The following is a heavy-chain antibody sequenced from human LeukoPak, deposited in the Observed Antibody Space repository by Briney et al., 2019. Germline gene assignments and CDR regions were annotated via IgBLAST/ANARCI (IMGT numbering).Heavy chain of an antibody. CDR1: AGSISNYY. Sequence: PSETLSLTCTVSAGSISNYYWSWIRQPAGKGLEWIGRIHSSGSTNYNPSLKSRVTISVDKSKNQFSLNLSSATAADTAVYYCAAWYYYDISEWGQGTLVTVSS. CDR3: AAWYYYDISE. CDR2: IHSSGST. D-gene: IGHD3-22*01. J-gene: IGHJ4*02. V-gene: IGHV4-4*07.